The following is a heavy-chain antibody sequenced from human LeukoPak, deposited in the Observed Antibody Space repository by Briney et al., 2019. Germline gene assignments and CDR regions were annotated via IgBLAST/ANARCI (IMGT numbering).Heavy chain of an antibody. V-gene: IGHV4-34*01. D-gene: IGHD3-10*01. CDR2: INHSGST. CDR3: ASNPRDYGSGSYYRAYSSYGMDV. Sequence: SETLSVTCAVYGGSFNGYYWSWIRQPRGKGLEWIGEINHSGSTNYNPSLKSRVTISVDTSKNQFSLKLSSVTAADTAVYYCASNPRDYGSGSYYRAYSSYGMDVWGQGTTVTVSS. J-gene: IGHJ6*02. CDR1: GGSFNGYY.